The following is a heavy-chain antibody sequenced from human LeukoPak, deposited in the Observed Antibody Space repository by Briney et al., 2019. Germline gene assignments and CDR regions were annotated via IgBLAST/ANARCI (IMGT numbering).Heavy chain of an antibody. V-gene: IGHV1-69*06. CDR3: ARSDVEMATQGAFDI. CDR1: GGTFSSYA. Sequence: GSSVKVSCKASGGTFSSYAISWVRQAPGQGLEWMGGIIPIFGTANYAQKFQGRVTITADKSTSTAYMELSSLRSEDTAVYYCARSDVEMATQGAFDIWGQGTMVTVSS. J-gene: IGHJ3*02. D-gene: IGHD5-24*01. CDR2: IIPIFGTA.